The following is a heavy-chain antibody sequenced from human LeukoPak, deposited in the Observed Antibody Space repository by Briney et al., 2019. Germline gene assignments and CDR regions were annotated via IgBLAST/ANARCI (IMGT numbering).Heavy chain of an antibody. D-gene: IGHD1-26*01. V-gene: IGHV3-30-3*01. CDR2: ISYDGSNK. J-gene: IGHJ4*02. CDR3: ARDLGSYYTYFDY. Sequence: GGSLRLSCAASGFTFSSYAMHWVRQAPGKGLEWVAVISYDGSNKYYADSVKGRFTISRDNSKNTLYLQMNSLRAEDTAVYYCARDLGSYYTYFDYWGQRTLVTVSS. CDR1: GFTFSSYA.